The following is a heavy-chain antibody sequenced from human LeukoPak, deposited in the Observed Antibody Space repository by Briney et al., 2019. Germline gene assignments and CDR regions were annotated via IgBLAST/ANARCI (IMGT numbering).Heavy chain of an antibody. CDR1: GGSLSGYY. D-gene: IGHD1/OR15-1a*01. Sequence: SETLSLTCAVYGGSLSGYYWSWIRQPPGKGLGWIGEIKYSGNTNYNPPLKSRVTMSVDMSKNQISLKLNSVTAADTAVYYCARDPRTTTSRNWFDPWGQGTLVTVSA. V-gene: IGHV4-34*01. J-gene: IGHJ5*02. CDR2: IKYSGNT. CDR3: ARDPRTTTSRNWFDP.